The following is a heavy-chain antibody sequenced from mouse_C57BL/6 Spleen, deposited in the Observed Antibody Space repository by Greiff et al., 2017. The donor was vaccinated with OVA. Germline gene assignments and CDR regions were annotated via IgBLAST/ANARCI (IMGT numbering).Heavy chain of an antibody. J-gene: IGHJ2*01. CDR2: IDPSDSYT. D-gene: IGHD1-1*01. CDR3: ARSPSTTVVEENY. Sequence: QVQLQQPGAELVKPGASVKLSCKASGYTFTSYWMQWVKQRPGQGLEWIGEIDPSDSYTNYNQKFKGKATLTVATSSSTAYMQLSSLTSEDSAVYYCARSPSTTVVEENYWGQGTTLTVSS. CDR1: GYTFTSYW. V-gene: IGHV1-50*01.